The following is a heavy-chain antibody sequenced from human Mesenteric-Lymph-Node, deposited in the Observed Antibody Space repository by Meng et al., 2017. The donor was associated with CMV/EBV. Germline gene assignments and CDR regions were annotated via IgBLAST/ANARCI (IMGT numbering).Heavy chain of an antibody. CDR1: GGSIGSNSYF. CDR3: ARQGRQVRGVVGTLDS. V-gene: IGHV4-39*01. J-gene: IGHJ4*02. CDR2: IYYTGST. Sequence: SETLSLTCTVSGGSIGSNSYFWDWIRQPPGKGLEWIATIYYTGSTFYNPSLKSRVTTSVDTSNNQFSLKLSSVTAADTAVYYCARQGRQVRGVVGTLDSWGQGTVVTVSS. D-gene: IGHD3-10*01.